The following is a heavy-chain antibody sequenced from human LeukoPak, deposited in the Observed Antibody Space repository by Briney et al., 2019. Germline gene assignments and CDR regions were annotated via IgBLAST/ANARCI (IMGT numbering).Heavy chain of an antibody. Sequence: ELVSAISGTGGSTCYADSVKGRFTISRHNSRNTLYLQMTSLRAEDTAVYYCASPGQWDYWGQGTLVTVSS. CDR2: ISGTGGST. V-gene: IGHV3-23*01. J-gene: IGHJ4*02. CDR3: ASPGQWDY. D-gene: IGHD6-19*01.